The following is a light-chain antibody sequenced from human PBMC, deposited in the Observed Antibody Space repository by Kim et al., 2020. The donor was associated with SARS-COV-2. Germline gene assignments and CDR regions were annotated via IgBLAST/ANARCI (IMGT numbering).Light chain of an antibody. J-gene: IGLJ3*02. CDR2: VTT. CDR1: SSNIGAGYD. Sequence: GQRVTISCTGSSSNIGAGYDVHWYQQLPGTAPKLVIYVTTNRPSGVPDRFSGSKSGTSASLAITGLQAEDEADYYCQSYDTSLSVVFGGGTKLTVL. CDR3: QSYDTSLSVV. V-gene: IGLV1-40*01.